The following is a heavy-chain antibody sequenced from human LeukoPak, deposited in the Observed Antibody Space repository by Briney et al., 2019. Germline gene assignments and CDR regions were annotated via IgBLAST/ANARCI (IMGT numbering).Heavy chain of an antibody. CDR2: IKQDGSEK. J-gene: IGHJ3*02. V-gene: IGHV3-7*01. Sequence: GGSLRLSCAASGFTFSSYWMSWVRQAPGKGLEWVANIKQDGSEKYYVDSVKGRFTISRDNAKNSLYLQMNSLRAEDTAVYYCARGKLAAASSPGAFDIWGQGTMVTVSS. CDR3: ARGKLAAASSPGAFDI. CDR1: GFTFSSYW. D-gene: IGHD6-13*01.